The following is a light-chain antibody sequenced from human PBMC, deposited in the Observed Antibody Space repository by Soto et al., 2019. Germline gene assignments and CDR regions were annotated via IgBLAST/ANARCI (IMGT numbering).Light chain of an antibody. CDR2: GAS. V-gene: IGKV3-20*01. CDR1: QSVSSSY. CDR3: QQYNNWPPWT. Sequence: ERATLSCRASQSVSSSYLAWYQQKPGQAPRLLSYGASSRATGIPDRFSGSGSGTDFTLTISRLEPEDFAVYYGQQYNNWPPWTFGQGTKVDI. J-gene: IGKJ1*01.